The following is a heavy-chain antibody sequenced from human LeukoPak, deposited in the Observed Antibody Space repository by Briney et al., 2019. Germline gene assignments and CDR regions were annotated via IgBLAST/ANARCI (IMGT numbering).Heavy chain of an antibody. CDR1: GFTFSSYW. V-gene: IGHV3-7*01. CDR3: AKDYDFWSGYYSPTRGYFDY. Sequence: LAGGSLRLSCAASGFTFSSYWMSWVRQTPGKGLEWVASIKEDGSEKKYVDSVKGRFTISRDNSKNTLYLQMNSLRAEDAAVYYCAKDYDFWSGYYSPTRGYFDYWGQGTLVTVSS. CDR2: IKEDGSEK. J-gene: IGHJ4*02. D-gene: IGHD3-3*01.